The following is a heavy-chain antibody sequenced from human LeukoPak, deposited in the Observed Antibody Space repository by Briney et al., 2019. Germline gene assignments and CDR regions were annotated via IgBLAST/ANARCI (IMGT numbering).Heavy chain of an antibody. Sequence: GASVKVSCKTSGYTFSSYDITWVRQAPGQGLEWMGWVSAYNGDTKYAQKLQDRVTMTADTSTTTAYMELRSLRSDDTAVYYCARGILADDIMTGPWGQGTRVTVSS. V-gene: IGHV1-18*01. D-gene: IGHD3-9*01. CDR1: GYTFSSYD. J-gene: IGHJ5*02. CDR3: ARGILADDIMTGP. CDR2: VSAYNGDT.